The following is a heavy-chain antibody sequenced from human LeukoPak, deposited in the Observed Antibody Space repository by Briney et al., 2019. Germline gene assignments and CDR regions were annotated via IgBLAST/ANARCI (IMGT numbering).Heavy chain of an antibody. CDR3: AKGRDSSSWLDYFDY. CDR2: ISYDGSNK. V-gene: IGHV3-30*18. CDR1: GCTFSSYG. D-gene: IGHD6-13*01. J-gene: IGHJ4*02. Sequence: PGGSLRLSCAASGCTFSSYGMHWVRQAPGKGLEWVAVISYDGSNKYYADSVKGRFTISRDNSKNTLYLQMNSLRAEDTAVYYCAKGRDSSSWLDYFDYWGQGTLVTVSS.